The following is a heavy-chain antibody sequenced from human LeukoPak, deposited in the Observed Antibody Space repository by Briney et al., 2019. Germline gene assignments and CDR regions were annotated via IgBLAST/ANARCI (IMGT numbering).Heavy chain of an antibody. V-gene: IGHV1-8*01. CDR2: MNPNSGNT. Sequence: ASVNVSFKSSGYTFTSYDINWVRQATGQGLEWMGWMNPNSGNTGYAQKFQGRVTMTRNTSIRTAYMELSSLRSEDSAVYYCARDYCSGSSCYGRYPKYNWFDPWGEGTLVTVSS. J-gene: IGHJ5*02. D-gene: IGHD2-15*01. CDR1: GYTFTSYD. CDR3: ARDYCSGSSCYGRYPKYNWFDP.